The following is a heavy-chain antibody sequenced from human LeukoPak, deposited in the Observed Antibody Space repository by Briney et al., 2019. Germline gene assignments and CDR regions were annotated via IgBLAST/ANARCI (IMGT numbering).Heavy chain of an antibody. CDR3: AKGGKSFDWQVFDY. Sequence: PGGSLRLSCAASGFTFSNYAMSWVRQAPGKGLEWVSAISGSCGSTYYADSVRGRFTISRDNSKNTLYLQMNSLRAEDTAVYYCAKGGKSFDWQVFDYWGQGTLVTVSS. D-gene: IGHD3-9*01. J-gene: IGHJ4*02. V-gene: IGHV3-23*01. CDR1: GFTFSNYA. CDR2: ISGSCGST.